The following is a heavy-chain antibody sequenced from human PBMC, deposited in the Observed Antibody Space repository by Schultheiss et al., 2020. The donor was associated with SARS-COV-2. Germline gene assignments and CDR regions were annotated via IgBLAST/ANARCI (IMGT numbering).Heavy chain of an antibody. CDR2: INPSGGST. CDR3: ARMWGYDSSGRTYYYYGMDV. Sequence: ASVKVSCKASGYTFTSYYMHWVRQAPGQGLEWMGIINPSGGSTSYAQKFQGRVTMTRDTSTSTVYMELSSLRSEDTAVYYCARMWGYDSSGRTYYYYGMDVWGQGTTVTVSS. D-gene: IGHD3-22*01. J-gene: IGHJ6*02. CDR1: GYTFTSYY. V-gene: IGHV1-46*03.